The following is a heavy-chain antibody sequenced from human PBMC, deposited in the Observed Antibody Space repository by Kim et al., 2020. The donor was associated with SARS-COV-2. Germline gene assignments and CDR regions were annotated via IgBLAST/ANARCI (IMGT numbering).Heavy chain of an antibody. Sequence: GGSLRLSCAASGFTFSSYSMNWVRQAPGKGLEWVSYISSSSSTIYYADSVKGRFTISRDNAKNSLYLQMNSLRDEDTAVYYCARDLQLLWEEGYFQHWGQGTLVTVSS. V-gene: IGHV3-48*02. D-gene: IGHD2-2*01. CDR1: GFTFSSYS. CDR3: ARDLQLLWEEGYFQH. CDR2: ISSSSSTI. J-gene: IGHJ1*01.